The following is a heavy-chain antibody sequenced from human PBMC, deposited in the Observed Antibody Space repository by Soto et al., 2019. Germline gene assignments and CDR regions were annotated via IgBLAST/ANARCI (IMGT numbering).Heavy chain of an antibody. D-gene: IGHD5-12*01. CDR3: ARHGRWLQSYYYYYGMDV. Sequence: PGESLKISCKGSGYSFTSYWIGWVRQMPGKGLEWMGIIYPGDSDTRYSPSFQGQVTISADKSISTAYLQWSSLKASDTAMYYCARHGRWLQSYYYYYGMDVWGQGTTVTVSS. CDR1: GYSFTSYW. J-gene: IGHJ6*02. V-gene: IGHV5-51*01. CDR2: IYPGDSDT.